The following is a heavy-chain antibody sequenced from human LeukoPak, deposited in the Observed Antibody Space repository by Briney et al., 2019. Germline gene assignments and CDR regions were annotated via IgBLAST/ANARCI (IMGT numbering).Heavy chain of an antibody. CDR2: IYYSGST. V-gene: IGHV4-39*01. J-gene: IGHJ4*02. Sequence: SEILSLSWSVYGGSISSSSYFLGWIRQPPGKGLEWIGSIYYSGSTYSNPSLKSRVTISVDTSKSQFSLKLSSVTAADTAVYYCARDGYAYGSFDYWGQGSLVTVS. CDR3: ARDGYAYGSFDY. CDR1: GGSISSSSYF. D-gene: IGHD5-18*01.